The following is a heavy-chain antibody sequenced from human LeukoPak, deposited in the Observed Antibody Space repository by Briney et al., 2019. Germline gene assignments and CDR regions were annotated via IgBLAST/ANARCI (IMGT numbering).Heavy chain of an antibody. CDR2: IYPGDSDT. Sequence: GESLKISCEASGHTFTNSWIGWVRQMPGKGLEWMGIIYPGDSDTRYSPSFQGQVTISADKSISTAYLQWSSLKASDTAMYYCARSASGYGDYGDAFDIWGQGTMVTVSS. V-gene: IGHV5-51*01. J-gene: IGHJ3*02. D-gene: IGHD4-17*01. CDR3: ARSASGYGDYGDAFDI. CDR1: GHTFTNSW.